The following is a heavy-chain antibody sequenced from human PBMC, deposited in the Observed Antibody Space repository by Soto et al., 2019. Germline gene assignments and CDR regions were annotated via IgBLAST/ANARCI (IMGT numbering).Heavy chain of an antibody. V-gene: IGHV1-46*01. CDR3: ARDVWFGELLEDY. D-gene: IGHD3-10*01. CDR1: GYTLTSYY. Sequence: ASVKVSCKESGYTLTSYYMHWVRQAPGQGLEWMGIINPSGGSTSYAQKFQGRVTMTRDTSTSTVYMELSSLRSEDTAVYYCARDVWFGELLEDYWGQGTLVTVSS. CDR2: INPSGGST. J-gene: IGHJ4*02.